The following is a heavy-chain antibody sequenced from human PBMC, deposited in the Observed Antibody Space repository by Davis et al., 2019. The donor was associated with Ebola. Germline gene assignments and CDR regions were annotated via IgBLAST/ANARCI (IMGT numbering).Heavy chain of an antibody. D-gene: IGHD6-19*01. V-gene: IGHV3-7*01. CDR2: IKQDGSEK. CDR3: ARSGEGWGGDPAGTPDY. Sequence: PGGSLRLSCAASGFTFSSYWMSWVRQAPGKGLEWVANIKQDGSEKYYVDSVKGRFTISRDNAKNSLYLQMNSLRAEDTAVYYCARSGEGWGGDPAGTPDYWGQGTLVTVSS. J-gene: IGHJ4*02. CDR1: GFTFSSYW.